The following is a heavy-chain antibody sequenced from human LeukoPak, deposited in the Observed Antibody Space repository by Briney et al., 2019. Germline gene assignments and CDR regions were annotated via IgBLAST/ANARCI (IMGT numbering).Heavy chain of an antibody. CDR2: FSSSGST. CDR3: ARGPYSYDSSGAFDI. Sequence: SETLSLTCTVSGDSISSGDYYWRWIRQPAEKGLGWIGRFSSSGSTNYNPSLKSRFTISVDTSKNQFSLKLSSVTAADTAVYFCARGPYSYDSSGAFDIWGQGTMVTVSS. J-gene: IGHJ3*02. D-gene: IGHD3-22*01. V-gene: IGHV4-61*02. CDR1: GDSISSGDYY.